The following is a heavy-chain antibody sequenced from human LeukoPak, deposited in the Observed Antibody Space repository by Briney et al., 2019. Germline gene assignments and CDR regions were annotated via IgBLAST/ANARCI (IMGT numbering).Heavy chain of an antibody. V-gene: IGHV3-20*04. CDR2: INWNGGST. CDR3: AREEGGYFDY. CDR1: GFSFDDYD. D-gene: IGHD3-16*01. Sequence: GGSLRLSCAASGFSFDDYDMSWVRQAPGKGLEWVSGINWNGGSTGYADSVKGRFTISRDNAKNSLYLQMSSLRAEDTALYYCAREEGGYFDYWGQGTLVTVSP. J-gene: IGHJ4*02.